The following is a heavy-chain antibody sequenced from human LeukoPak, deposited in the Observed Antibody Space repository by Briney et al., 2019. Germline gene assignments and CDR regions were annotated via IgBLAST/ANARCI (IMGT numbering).Heavy chain of an antibody. Sequence: GGSLRLSCAASEFTFSSYNMNWVGRAPGRGLEGCSSISSFSSYIYYADSVKGRFTISRDNAKNSLYLQMGSLRAEDTAVYYCARVPSWKGYMDVWGKGTTVTVSS. CDR1: EFTFSSYN. CDR2: ISSFSSYI. D-gene: IGHD1-1*01. CDR3: ARVPSWKGYMDV. J-gene: IGHJ6*03. V-gene: IGHV3-21*04.